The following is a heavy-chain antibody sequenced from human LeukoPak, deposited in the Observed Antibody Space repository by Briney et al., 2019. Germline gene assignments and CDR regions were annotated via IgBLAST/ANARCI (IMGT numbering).Heavy chain of an antibody. V-gene: IGHV4-39*05. CDR2: IYYRGST. J-gene: IGHJ4*02. CDR3: AKTVWSRLAAGLDS. CDR1: GGSISGSSYY. Sequence: SETPSLTXSVSGGSISGSSYYWGWIRQPPGKGLEWIGNIYYRGSTYYNPSLKRRVIMSIDTSKNQFSLKVNSVTATDTAVYYCAKTVWSRLAAGLDSWGQGTLVTVSS. D-gene: IGHD2-21*02.